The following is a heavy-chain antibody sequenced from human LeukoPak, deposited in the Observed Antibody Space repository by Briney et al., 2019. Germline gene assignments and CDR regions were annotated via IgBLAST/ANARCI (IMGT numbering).Heavy chain of an antibody. J-gene: IGHJ3*02. Sequence: ASVKVSCKVSGYTLTELSMHWVRQAPGKGLEWMGGFDPEDGETIYAQKFQGRVTMTEDTSTDTAYMELSSLRSEDTAVYYCAKSMVVTAPLDAFDIWGQGTMVTVSS. CDR3: AKSMVVTAPLDAFDI. D-gene: IGHD2-21*02. CDR2: FDPEDGET. CDR1: GYTLTELS. V-gene: IGHV1-24*01.